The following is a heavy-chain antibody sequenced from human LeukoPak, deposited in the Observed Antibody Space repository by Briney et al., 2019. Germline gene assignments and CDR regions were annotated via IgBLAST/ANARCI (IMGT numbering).Heavy chain of an antibody. CDR3: ARHSLHSNYATGGIDY. CDR1: GFTFSSYC. D-gene: IGHD4-11*01. J-gene: IGHJ4*02. CDR2: IKQDGSEK. Sequence: GGSLRLSCGASGFTFSSYCMNWVRQAPGKGLEWVANIKQDGSEKYYVDSVKGRFTISRDNAKNSVFLQMNSLRAEDTAVYYCARHSLHSNYATGGIDYWGQGTLITVSS. V-gene: IGHV3-7*01.